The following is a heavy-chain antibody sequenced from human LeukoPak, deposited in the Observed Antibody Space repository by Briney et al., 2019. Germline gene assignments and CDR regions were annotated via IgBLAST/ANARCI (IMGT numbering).Heavy chain of an antibody. Sequence: GGSLRLSCAASGFTFSSYSMNWVRQAPGKGLEWVSSIDTSSRYIYYGDSVKGRFTISRDNAKNPLYLQMNSLRAEDTAVYYCARGTNWNYIYAFDIWGRGTMVTVSS. V-gene: IGHV3-21*01. CDR2: IDTSSRYI. J-gene: IGHJ3*02. CDR3: ARGTNWNYIYAFDI. D-gene: IGHD1-7*01. CDR1: GFTFSSYS.